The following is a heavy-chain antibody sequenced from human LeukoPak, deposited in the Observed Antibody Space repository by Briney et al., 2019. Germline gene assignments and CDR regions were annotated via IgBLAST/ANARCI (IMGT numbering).Heavy chain of an antibody. V-gene: IGHV4-59*01. CDR2: IYYSGST. Sequence: SETLSLTCTVSGGSISSYYWSWIRQPPGKGLEWLGYIYYSGSTNYNPSLRSRVTISVDTSKNQFSLKLSSVTAADTAVYYCARDFSPRTKYYYMDVWGKGTTVTVSS. CDR1: GGSISSYY. D-gene: IGHD2-8*01. CDR3: ARDFSPRTKYYYMDV. J-gene: IGHJ6*03.